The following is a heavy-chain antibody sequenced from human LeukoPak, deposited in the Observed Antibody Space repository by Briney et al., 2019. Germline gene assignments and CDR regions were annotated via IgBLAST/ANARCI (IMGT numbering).Heavy chain of an antibody. CDR2: INPSGGTT. CDR1: GYTFTNYY. V-gene: IGHV1-46*01. J-gene: IGHJ1*01. CDR3: ARGTGIAAAVTSLFQY. Sequence: ASVKVSCKASGYTFTNYYIHWVRQAPGQGLEWMGVINPSGGTTSYSQKFQGSVTMTRDTSTSTVYMELSSLRSEDTAVYYCARGTGIAAAVTSLFQYWGQGTLVTVSS. D-gene: IGHD6-13*01.